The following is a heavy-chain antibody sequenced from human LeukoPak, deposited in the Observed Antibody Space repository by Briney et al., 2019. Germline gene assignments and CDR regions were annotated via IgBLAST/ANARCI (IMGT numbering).Heavy chain of an antibody. J-gene: IGHJ4*02. Sequence: QPGGSLRLSCAASGFTFDDYAMHWVRQAPGKGLEWVSLISGDGGGTYYADSVKGRFTISRDNSKNSLYLQMNSLRTEDTALYYCAKDFSPAAGTDYFDYWGQGTLVTVSS. CDR3: AKDFSPAAGTDYFDY. CDR2: ISGDGGGT. V-gene: IGHV3-43*02. D-gene: IGHD6-13*01. CDR1: GFTFDDYA.